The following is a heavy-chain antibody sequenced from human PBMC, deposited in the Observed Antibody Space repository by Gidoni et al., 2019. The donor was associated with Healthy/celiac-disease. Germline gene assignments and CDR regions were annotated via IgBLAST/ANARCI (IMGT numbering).Heavy chain of an antibody. CDR3: AKDRCLGSTSCYRYFQH. J-gene: IGHJ1*01. D-gene: IGHD2-2*02. Sequence: QVQLGGSGGGVVQPGRSPGLPCAASGCPFRSYGMHWVRQAPGKGLEWVAVISYDGSNKYYADSVKGRFTISRDNSKNTLYLQMNSLRAEDTAVYYCAKDRCLGSTSCYRYFQHWGQGTLVTVSS. V-gene: IGHV3-30*18. CDR2: ISYDGSNK. CDR1: GCPFRSYG.